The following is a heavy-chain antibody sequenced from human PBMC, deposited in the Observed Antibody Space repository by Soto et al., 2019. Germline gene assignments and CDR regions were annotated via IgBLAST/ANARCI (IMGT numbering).Heavy chain of an antibody. CDR2: IYYSGST. Sequence: QVQLQESGPGLVKPSETLSLTCTVSGGSISSYYWSWIRQPPWKGLEWIGYIYYSGSTNYNPSLKSRVTISVDPSKSKFSLKLSSVTAADTAVYYCARRYDFWSGYLYYYYMDVWGKGTTVTVSS. CDR3: ARRYDFWSGYLYYYYMDV. V-gene: IGHV4-59*08. D-gene: IGHD3-3*01. J-gene: IGHJ6*03. CDR1: GGSISSYY.